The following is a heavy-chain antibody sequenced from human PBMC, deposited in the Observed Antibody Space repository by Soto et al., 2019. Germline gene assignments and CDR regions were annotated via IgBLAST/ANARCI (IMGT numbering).Heavy chain of an antibody. CDR3: ARSPSYSGGWYWGNWFDP. V-gene: IGHV3-53*02. Sequence: EVQLVETGGGLIQPGGSLRLSCAASGFTVSSNYMSWVRQAPGKGLEWVSVIYSGGSTYYADSVKGRFTISRDNSKYTLYLQMNSLRGEDTAVYYCARSPSYSGGWYWGNWFDPWGQGTLVTVSS. CDR2: IYSGGST. J-gene: IGHJ5*02. CDR1: GFTVSSNY. D-gene: IGHD6-19*01.